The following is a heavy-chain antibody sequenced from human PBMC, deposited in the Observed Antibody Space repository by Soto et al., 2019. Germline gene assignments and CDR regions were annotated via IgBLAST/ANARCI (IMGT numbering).Heavy chain of an antibody. D-gene: IGHD3-10*01. J-gene: IGHJ5*02. CDR1: GYTLTELS. CDR2: FDPEDGET. CDR3: AADRGITMVRGVIIRGLSDP. V-gene: IGHV1-24*01. Sequence: ASVKVSCKVSGYTLTELSMHWVRQAPGKGLEWMGGFDPEDGETIYAQKFQGRVTMTEDTSTDTAYMELSSLRSEDTAVYYCAADRGITMVRGVIIRGLSDPWGQGTLVTVSS.